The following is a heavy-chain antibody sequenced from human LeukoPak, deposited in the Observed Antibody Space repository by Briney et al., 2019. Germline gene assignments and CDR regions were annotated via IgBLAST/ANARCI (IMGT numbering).Heavy chain of an antibody. J-gene: IGHJ4*02. CDR1: GGSISSYY. CDR2: VYYSGSS. CDR3: ARHYDSSGYWYYFDY. Sequence: SETLSLTCTVSGGSISSYYWSWIRQPPGKGLDWIGYVYYSGSSNYNPSLKSRVTISVDTSKNQFSLKLSSVTAADTAVYYCARHYDSSGYWYYFDYRGQGALVTVSS. D-gene: IGHD3-22*01. V-gene: IGHV4-59*08.